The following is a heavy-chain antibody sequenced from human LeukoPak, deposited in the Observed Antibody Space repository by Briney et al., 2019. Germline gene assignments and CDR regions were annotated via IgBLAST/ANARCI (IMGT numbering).Heavy chain of an antibody. CDR1: GGSISSYY. V-gene: IGHV4-4*07. J-gene: IGHJ4*02. D-gene: IGHD6-13*01. CDR2: IYTSGST. CDR3: ARDRGIAAAVGLFDY. Sequence: SETLSLTCTVSGGSISSYYWSWIRQPPGKGLEWIGRIYTSGSTNYNPSLKSRVTMSVDTSKSQFSLKLSSVTAADTAVYYCARDRGIAAAVGLFDYWGQGTLVTVSS.